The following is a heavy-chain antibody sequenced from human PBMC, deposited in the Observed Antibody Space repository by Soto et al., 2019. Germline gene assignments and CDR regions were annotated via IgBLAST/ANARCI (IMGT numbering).Heavy chain of an antibody. CDR1: GFTFSNYG. D-gene: IGHD6-19*01. CDR2: ISYDGSNR. J-gene: IGHJ4*02. CDR3: AKERSTGWYYFDY. Sequence: GGSLRLSCAASGFTFSNYGMHWVRQAPGKGLEWVAVISYDGSNRYYADSVKGRFTISRDNSKNTLYLQMNSLRAEDTAVYYCAKERSTGWYYFDYWGQGTLVTVSS. V-gene: IGHV3-30*18.